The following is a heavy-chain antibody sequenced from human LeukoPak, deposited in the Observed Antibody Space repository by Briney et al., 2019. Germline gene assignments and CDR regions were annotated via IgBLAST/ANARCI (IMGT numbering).Heavy chain of an antibody. CDR1: GGSISSYY. V-gene: IGHV4-4*07. CDR2: IYISGST. D-gene: IGHD1-26*01. Sequence: SETPSLTCIVSGGSISSYYWNWIRQPAGKGLEWIGRIYISGSTNYNPSLKSRVTMSVDTSKNQFSLKLSSVAAADTAVYYCAREGSYYVDYWGQGTLVTVSS. CDR3: AREGSYYVDY. J-gene: IGHJ4*02.